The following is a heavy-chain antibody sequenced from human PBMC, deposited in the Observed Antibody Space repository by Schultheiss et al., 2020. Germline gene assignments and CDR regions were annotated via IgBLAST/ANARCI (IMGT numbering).Heavy chain of an antibody. CDR1: GFTFSSYA. J-gene: IGHJ5*02. D-gene: IGHD3-16*01. CDR3: AKEPYDYVWGSYNWFDP. Sequence: GGSLRLSCAASGFTFSSYAMSWVRQAPGKGLEWVSAISGSGGSTYYADSVKGRFTISRDNSKNTLYLQLNSLRAEDTAVYYCAKEPYDYVWGSYNWFDPWGQGTLVTVSS. CDR2: ISGSGGST. V-gene: IGHV3-23*01.